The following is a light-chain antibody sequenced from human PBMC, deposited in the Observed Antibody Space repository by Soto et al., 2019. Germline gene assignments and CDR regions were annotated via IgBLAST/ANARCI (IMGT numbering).Light chain of an antibody. CDR1: SSDVGGYNY. CDR2: EVT. Sequence: QSELTQAPSASGSPGQSVAISCTGTSSDVGGYNYVSWYQQYPGKAPKLIMYEVTKRPSGVPDRFSGSKSGNTASLTVSGLQAEDEGDYYCCSYVGSNNYVFGTGTKVTVL. CDR3: CSYVGSNNYV. J-gene: IGLJ1*01. V-gene: IGLV2-8*01.